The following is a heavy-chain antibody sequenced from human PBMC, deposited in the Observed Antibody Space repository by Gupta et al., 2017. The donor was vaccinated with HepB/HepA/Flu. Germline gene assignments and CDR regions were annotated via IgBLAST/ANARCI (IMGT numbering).Heavy chain of an antibody. D-gene: IGHD3-3*01. CDR3: ARFLEWMKAFDI. J-gene: IGHJ3*02. CDR1: GFTFSNYW. V-gene: IGHV3-74*01. CDR2: IDSYGSRI. Sequence: VQPGGSLRLSCAASGFTFSNYWMHWVRQIPGKGLVWVSRIDSYGSRINYADSVKGRFTISRDNAKNTLSLQTNSLRAEDTAVYYCARFLEWMKAFDIWGQGTMVTVS.